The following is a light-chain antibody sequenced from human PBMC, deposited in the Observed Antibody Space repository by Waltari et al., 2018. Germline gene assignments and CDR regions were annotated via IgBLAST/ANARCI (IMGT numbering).Light chain of an antibody. J-gene: IGKJ4*01. CDR2: RAS. CDR3: LQYNSYPDLT. Sequence: DIQMTQSPSTLSASVGDRVTITCRASQSIIRWLAWYQQKPGKAPKLLIYRASNLESGVPSRFSGSGSGTEFTLTINSLQPDDFASYYCLQYNSYPDLTYGGGTKVDIK. CDR1: QSIIRW. V-gene: IGKV1-5*03.